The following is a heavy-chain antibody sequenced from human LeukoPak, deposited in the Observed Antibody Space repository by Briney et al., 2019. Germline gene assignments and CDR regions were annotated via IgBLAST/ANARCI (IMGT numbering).Heavy chain of an antibody. D-gene: IGHD3-10*01. V-gene: IGHV1-2*02. CDR3: ARGDYYGSPKTVAA. Sequence: GASVKVSCKASGYTFADYYMNWVRQAPGQGLEWMGWINPDNGGTNYAQKFQGRVIMTRDTSITTVYMELSGLRFDDTAIYYCARGDYYGSPKTVAAWGQGTLVTVSS. CDR1: GYTFADYY. CDR2: INPDNGGT. J-gene: IGHJ5*02.